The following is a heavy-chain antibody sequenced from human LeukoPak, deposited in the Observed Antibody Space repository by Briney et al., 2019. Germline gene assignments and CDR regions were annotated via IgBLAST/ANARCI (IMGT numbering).Heavy chain of an antibody. CDR2: INSDGSST. CDR3: PRTSGYDYSWFDP. D-gene: IGHD5-12*01. CDR1: GFTFSSYW. J-gene: IGHJ5*02. Sequence: GGSLRLSCAASGFTFSSYWMHWVRQAPGKGLVWVSRINSDGSSTNYADSVKGRFTISRDNAKNTLYMQMNSLRAEDTAVYYCPRTSGYDYSWFDPWGQRTLVTLSS. V-gene: IGHV3-74*01.